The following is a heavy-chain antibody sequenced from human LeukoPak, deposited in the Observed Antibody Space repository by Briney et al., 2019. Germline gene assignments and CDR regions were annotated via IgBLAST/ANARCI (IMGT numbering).Heavy chain of an antibody. CDR2: TSAYNGDT. CDR1: GYRFTHYG. Sequence: ASVTVSCMTSGYRFTHYGVHWVRQAPGQGREWMGWTSAYNGDTKYGQKSQGRLTMTTDTSSSTAYLDVRSMRSEDTAVYYCARNLPQCQTKNWLAPWGQGTLVTVSS. J-gene: IGHJ5*02. CDR3: ARNLPQCQTKNWLAP. V-gene: IGHV1-18*01. D-gene: IGHD5/OR15-5a*01.